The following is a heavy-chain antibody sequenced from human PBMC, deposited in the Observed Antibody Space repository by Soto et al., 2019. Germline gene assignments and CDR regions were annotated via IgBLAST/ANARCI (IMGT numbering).Heavy chain of an antibody. V-gene: IGHV1-69*13. Sequence: VKVSCKAPGDSFSNYAISWVRQAPGQGLQWMGNFIPIFGTTNYAQTFQGRVAITADKSSTTAYMELSSLRSEDTAVYYCAQQRVATPLVTFDYWGQGSLVTVSS. J-gene: IGHJ4*02. CDR2: FIPIFGTT. D-gene: IGHD2-15*01. CDR3: AQQRVATPLVTFDY. CDR1: GDSFSNYA.